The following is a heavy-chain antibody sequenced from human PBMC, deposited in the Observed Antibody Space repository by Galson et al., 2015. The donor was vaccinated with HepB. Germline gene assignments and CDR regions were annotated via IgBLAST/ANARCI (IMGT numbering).Heavy chain of an antibody. CDR3: AREGYSSGFGRGYYYYGMDV. CDR1: GFTFSSYS. D-gene: IGHD6-19*01. J-gene: IGHJ6*02. V-gene: IGHV3-48*02. CDR2: ISSSSSTI. Sequence: SLRLSCAASGFTFSSYSMNWVRQAPGKGLEWVSYISSSSSTIYYADSVKGRFTISRDNAKSSLYLQMNSLRDEDTAVYYCAREGYSSGFGRGYYYYGMDVWGQGTTVTVSS.